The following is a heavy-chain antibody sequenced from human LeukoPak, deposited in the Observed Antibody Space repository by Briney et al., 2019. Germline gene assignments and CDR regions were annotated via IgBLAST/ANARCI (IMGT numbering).Heavy chain of an antibody. V-gene: IGHV3-21*04. D-gene: IGHD3-10*01. CDR2: ISDDNI. J-gene: IGHJ1*01. Sequence: NPGGSLRLSCAASGFTFSSYSMSWVRQAPGKGLEWVSSISDDNIYYADSVEGRFTISRDNAKNSLYLQMNSLRAEDTAVYYCARDYGSGTHRGYFQHWGQGTLVTVSS. CDR1: GFTFSSYS. CDR3: ARDYGSGTHRGYFQH.